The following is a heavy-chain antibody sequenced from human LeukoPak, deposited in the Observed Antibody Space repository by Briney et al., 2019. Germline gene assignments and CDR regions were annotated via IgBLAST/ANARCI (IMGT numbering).Heavy chain of an antibody. D-gene: IGHD4-17*01. CDR2: IYHSGST. CDR1: GGSISSSNW. J-gene: IGHJ4*02. CDR3: ARLTTVSYYFDY. Sequence: SGSLSLTCAVAGGSISSSNWGSGGRQGPGKGLEWIGEIYHSGSTNYNPSLKTRVTISVDKSKNQFSLKLSSVTAADTAVYYCARLTTVSYYFDYWGQGTLVTVSS. V-gene: IGHV4-4*02.